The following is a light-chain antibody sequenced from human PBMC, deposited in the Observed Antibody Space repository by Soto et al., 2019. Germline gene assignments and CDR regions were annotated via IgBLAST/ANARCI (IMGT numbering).Light chain of an antibody. Sequence: EIVLTQSPGTLSFSPVYRATLSCSASQSVSRSYLAWYQQKPGQAPSLLIYGASTRATGIPARFRGTGSGTEFTLTISSLQPEDLAVYYCQQYDYWPRTFGQGTKVDIK. CDR1: QSVSRSY. V-gene: IGKV3-15*01. CDR3: QQYDYWPRT. CDR2: GAS. J-gene: IGKJ1*01.